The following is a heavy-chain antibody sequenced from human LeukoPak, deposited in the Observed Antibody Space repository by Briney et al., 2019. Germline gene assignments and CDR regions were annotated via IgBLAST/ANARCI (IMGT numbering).Heavy chain of an antibody. J-gene: IGHJ3*02. CDR3: ATLEPYVGKDAFDI. CDR2: INPNSGGT. CDR1: GYTFTGYY. D-gene: IGHD1-26*01. Sequence: ASVKVSCKASGYTFTGYYMHWARQAPGQGLEWMGRINPNSGGTNHAQKFQGRVTMTRDTSISTAYMELSRLRSDDTAVYYCATLEPYVGKDAFDIWGQGTMVTVSS. V-gene: IGHV1-2*06.